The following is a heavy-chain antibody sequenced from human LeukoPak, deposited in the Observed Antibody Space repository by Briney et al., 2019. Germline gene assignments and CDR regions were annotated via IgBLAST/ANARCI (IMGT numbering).Heavy chain of an antibody. D-gene: IGHD5-18*01. CDR1: GFTFSSYG. Sequence: PGGSLRLSCAASGFTFSSYGMHWVRQAPGKGLEWVAFTRYDGSDKYYVDSVKGRFTISRDNSKNTLYLQMNSLRAEDTAMYFCAKDRHVWGYSYGQTFDYWGQGTPVIVSS. V-gene: IGHV3-30*02. J-gene: IGHJ4*02. CDR3: AKDRHVWGYSYGQTFDY. CDR2: TRYDGSDK.